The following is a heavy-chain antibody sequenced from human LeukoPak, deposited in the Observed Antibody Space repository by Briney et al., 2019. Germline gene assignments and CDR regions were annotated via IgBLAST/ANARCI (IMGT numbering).Heavy chain of an antibody. CDR2: ISSNGGST. J-gene: IGHJ4*02. CDR3: AREGFGLVAAFDY. CDR1: GFTFSSYS. Sequence: GGSLRLSCAASGFTFSSYSMNWVRQAPGKGLEYVSAISSNGGSTYYANSVKGRFTISRDNSKNTLYLQMGSLRAEDMAVYYCAREGFGLVAAFDYWGQGTLVTVSS. D-gene: IGHD2-2*01. V-gene: IGHV3-64*01.